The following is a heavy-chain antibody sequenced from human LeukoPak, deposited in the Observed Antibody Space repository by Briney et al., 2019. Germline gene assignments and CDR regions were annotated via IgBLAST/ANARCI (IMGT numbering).Heavy chain of an antibody. CDR2: IHYSGNT. Sequence: SETLSLTCTVSGGSISSHFWTWIRQPPGKGLEWIGYIHYSGNTNYNPSLKSRLSISVDTSKNEFSLKLTSVPAADTAVYYCARDFLKCSRASCLTWFAPWGRGTLATVSS. V-gene: IGHV4-59*11. J-gene: IGHJ5*02. CDR1: GGSISSHF. D-gene: IGHD2-2*01. CDR3: ARDFLKCSRASCLTWFAP.